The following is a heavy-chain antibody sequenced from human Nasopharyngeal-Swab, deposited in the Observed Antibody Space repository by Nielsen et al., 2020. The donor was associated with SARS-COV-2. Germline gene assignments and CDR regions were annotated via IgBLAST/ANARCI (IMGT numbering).Heavy chain of an antibody. CDR2: IGGTGGST. CDR3: AKTRSLYGDDAFDI. Sequence: GGSLRLSCAASGFTFSGYAMSWVRQAPGKGLEWVSAIGGTGGSTYYADSVKGQFTISRDNSKNTLYLQMNSLRAEDTAVYYCAKTRSLYGDDAFDIWGQGTMVTVSS. V-gene: IGHV3-23*01. D-gene: IGHD3-10*01. CDR1: GFTFSGYA. J-gene: IGHJ3*02.